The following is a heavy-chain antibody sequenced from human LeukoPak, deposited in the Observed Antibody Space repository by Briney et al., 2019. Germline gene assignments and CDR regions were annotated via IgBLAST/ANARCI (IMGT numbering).Heavy chain of an antibody. J-gene: IGHJ6*02. D-gene: IGHD3-22*01. CDR3: ARVSIPPYFYDSSGYESAYYYYGMDV. CDR1: GYTFTGYY. CDR2: INPNSGGP. V-gene: IGHV1-2*02. Sequence: ASVKVSCKASGYTFTGYYMHWVRQAPGPGLEWMGWINPNSGGPNYAQKLQGRVTMTTATSTSTAYMELRSLRSDDTAVYYCARVSIPPYFYDSSGYESAYYYYGMDVWGQGTTVTVSS.